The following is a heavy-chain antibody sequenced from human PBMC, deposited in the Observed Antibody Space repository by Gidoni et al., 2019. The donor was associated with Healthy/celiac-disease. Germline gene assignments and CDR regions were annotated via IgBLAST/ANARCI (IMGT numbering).Heavy chain of an antibody. CDR3: ARDSISRGQQQLDI. J-gene: IGHJ4*02. D-gene: IGHD6-13*01. Sequence: QVQLQESGPGLVKPSETLSLTCTVSGGSVSSGSYYWSWIRQPPGKGLEWIGYIYYSGSTNYNPSLKSRVTISVDTSKNQFSLKLSSVTAADTAVYYCARDSISRGQQQLDIWGQGTLVTVSS. V-gene: IGHV4-61*01. CDR1: GGSVSSGSYY. CDR2: IYYSGST.